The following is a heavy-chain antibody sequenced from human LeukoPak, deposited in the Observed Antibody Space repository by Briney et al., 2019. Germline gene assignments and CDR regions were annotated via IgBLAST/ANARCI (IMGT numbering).Heavy chain of an antibody. CDR1: GASISSYH. J-gene: IGHJ4*02. CDR3: ASHSGAYYFDS. D-gene: IGHD2-15*01. V-gene: IGHV4-59*01. Sequence: SETLSLTCTVSGASISSYHWSWIRQPPGKGLEWIGYIYYSGSTDYNPSLKSRVTISEDASKDQFSLKLSSVTAADTAVYYCASHSGAYYFDSWGQGALVSVSS. CDR2: IYYSGST.